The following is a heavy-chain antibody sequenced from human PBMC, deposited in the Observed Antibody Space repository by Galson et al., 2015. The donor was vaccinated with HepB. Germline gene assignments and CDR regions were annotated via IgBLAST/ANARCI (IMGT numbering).Heavy chain of an antibody. Sequence: SVKVSCKASGYTFTSYGISWVRQAPGQGLEWMGWISAYNGNTNYAQKLQGRVTMTTDTSTSTAYMELRSLRSDDTAVYYCAREVTGTNGENWFDPWGQGTLVTVSS. CDR3: AREVTGTNGENWFDP. CDR1: GYTFTSYG. J-gene: IGHJ5*02. D-gene: IGHD1-7*01. V-gene: IGHV1-18*01. CDR2: ISAYNGNT.